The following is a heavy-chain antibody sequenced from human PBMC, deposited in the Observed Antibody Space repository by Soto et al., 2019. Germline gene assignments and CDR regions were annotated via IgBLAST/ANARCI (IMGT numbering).Heavy chain of an antibody. Sequence: GGSLRLSCAASGFTFDDYTMHWVRQAPGEGLEWVSLISWDGGSTYYADSVKRRFTISRDNSKNSLYLQMNSLRTEDTALYYCAKDDRFGVVTRPLYGMDVWGQGTTVTVS. V-gene: IGHV3-43*01. CDR1: GFTFDDYT. J-gene: IGHJ6*02. CDR2: ISWDGGST. CDR3: AKDDRFGVVTRPLYGMDV. D-gene: IGHD3-3*01.